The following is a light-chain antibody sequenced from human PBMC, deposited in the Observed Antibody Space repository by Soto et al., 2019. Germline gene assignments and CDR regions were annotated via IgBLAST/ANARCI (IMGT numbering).Light chain of an antibody. CDR1: QSVSSY. Sequence: EIVLTQSPATLSLSPGERATLSCRASQSVSSYLAWYQQKPGQAPRLLIYDASNRATGIPARFSGSGSGTAFTLPISSLEPEDFAVYYCQQRSNWPPKYTFGQGTKLEIK. V-gene: IGKV3-11*01. J-gene: IGKJ2*01. CDR2: DAS. CDR3: QQRSNWPPKYT.